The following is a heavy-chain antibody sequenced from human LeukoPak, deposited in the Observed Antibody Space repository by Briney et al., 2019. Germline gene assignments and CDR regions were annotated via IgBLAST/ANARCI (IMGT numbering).Heavy chain of an antibody. D-gene: IGHD3-3*01. CDR2: LSDAGVRI. J-gene: IGHJ4*02. CDR3: AKDLWPLLEWLLLFDY. V-gene: IGHV3-23*01. CDR1: GFTFRNYG. Sequence: GGSLRLSCIASGFTFRNYGMSWVRQAPGKGLEWVSGLSDAGVRIFYSDSVKGRFTISRDNSKNTLYLQMDSLRAEDTAVYYCAKDLWPLLEWLLLFDYWGQGTLVTVSS.